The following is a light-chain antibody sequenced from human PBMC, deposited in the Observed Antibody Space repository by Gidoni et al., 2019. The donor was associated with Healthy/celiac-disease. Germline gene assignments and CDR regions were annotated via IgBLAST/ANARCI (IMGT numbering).Light chain of an antibody. V-gene: IGKV1-5*03. CDR2: TAS. Sequence: DIQMTQSPSTLSASVGDRVTITCRASQSISSWLAWYQQKPGKAPKLLSYTASSLESGVPSRFSGSGSGTEFTLTISSLQPDDFATYYCQQYNSYSHTFGQGTKLEIK. J-gene: IGKJ2*01. CDR3: QQYNSYSHT. CDR1: QSISSW.